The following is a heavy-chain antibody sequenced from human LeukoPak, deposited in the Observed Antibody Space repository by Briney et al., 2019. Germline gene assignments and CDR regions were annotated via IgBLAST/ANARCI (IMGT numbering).Heavy chain of an antibody. D-gene: IGHD2-2*03. J-gene: IGHJ5*02. CDR3: ARHRGYCSSTSCAYNWFDP. Sequence: SETLSLTCTVSGGSISSYYWSWIRPPPGKGLEWIGYIYYSGRTNSNPSLTSRVTISVDTSKQQFSLKLSSVTAADTAVYYCARHRGYCSSTSCAYNWFDPWGQGTLVTVSS. V-gene: IGHV4-59*01. CDR1: GGSISSYY. CDR2: IYYSGRT.